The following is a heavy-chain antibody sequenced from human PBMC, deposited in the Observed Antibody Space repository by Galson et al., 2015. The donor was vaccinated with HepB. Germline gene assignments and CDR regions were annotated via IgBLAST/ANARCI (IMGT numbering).Heavy chain of an antibody. CDR1: GFTFGNYA. CDR3: ACIHGGGGRPAFDI. D-gene: IGHD2-15*01. V-gene: IGHV3-9*01. J-gene: IGHJ3*02. Sequence: SLRLSCAASGFTFGNYAMHWVRQAPGKGLEWVSGISWNSGNIGYADSVKGRFTISRDNAKTSLYLQMNSLRPEDTALYHCACIHGGGGRPAFDIWGQGTLVTVSS. CDR2: ISWNSGNI.